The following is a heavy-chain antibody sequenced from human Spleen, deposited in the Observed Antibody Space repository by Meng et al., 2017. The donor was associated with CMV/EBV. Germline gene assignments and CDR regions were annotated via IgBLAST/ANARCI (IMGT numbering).Heavy chain of an antibody. CDR3: ARDTYGSDTPGVNFDY. V-gene: IGHV3-11*04. D-gene: IGHD3-10*01. Sequence: GGSLRLSCAASGFTLSDYYMNWIRQAPGKGLEWISYISISGSTTYYADSVKGRFSISRDNAKNSVFLQMNSLRAEDTAVYYCARDTYGSDTPGVNFDYWGQGTLVTVSS. CDR2: ISISGSTT. CDR1: GFTLSDYY. J-gene: IGHJ4*02.